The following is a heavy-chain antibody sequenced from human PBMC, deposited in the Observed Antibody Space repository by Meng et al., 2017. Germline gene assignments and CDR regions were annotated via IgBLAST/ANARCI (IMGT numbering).Heavy chain of an antibody. J-gene: IGHJ5*02. CDR1: GYTFTCYG. CDR2: ISAYNGNT. V-gene: IGHV1-18*01. Sequence: ASVKVSCKASGYTFTCYGITSVRQAPGQGLEWMGWISAYNGNTNYAQKLQGRVTMTTDTSTSTAYMELRSLRSDDTAVYYCARDPGYYGSGSSYNEGRWFDPWGQGTLVTVSS. D-gene: IGHD3-10*01. CDR3: ARDPGYYGSGSSYNEGRWFDP.